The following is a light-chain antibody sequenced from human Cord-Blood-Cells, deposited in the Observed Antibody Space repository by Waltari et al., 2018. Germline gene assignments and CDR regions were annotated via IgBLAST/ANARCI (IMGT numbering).Light chain of an antibody. V-gene: IGLV1-47*01. Sequence: QSVLTQPPSASGTPGQRVTISCSGSSSNIGSNYVYWYQQLPGTAPKPLIYRNKPRPAGVPDRFSGSKSGTSASLAISGLRSEDEADYYCAAWDDSLSGWVFGGGTKLTVL. J-gene: IGLJ3*02. CDR1: SSNIGSNY. CDR3: AAWDDSLSGWV. CDR2: RNK.